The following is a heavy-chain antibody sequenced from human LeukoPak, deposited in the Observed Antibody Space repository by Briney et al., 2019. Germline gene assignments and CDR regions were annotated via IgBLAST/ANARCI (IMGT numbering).Heavy chain of an antibody. V-gene: IGHV4-34*01. Sequence: SETLSLTCAVYGGSFSGYYWSWIRQPPGKGLEWIGEINHSGSTNYNPSLKSRVTISVDTSKNQFSPKLSSVTAADTAVYYCARVKGHIVVVTAIPRSQNWFDPWGQGTLVTVSS. J-gene: IGHJ5*02. CDR1: GGSFSGYY. CDR3: ARVKGHIVVVTAIPRSQNWFDP. CDR2: INHSGST. D-gene: IGHD2-21*02.